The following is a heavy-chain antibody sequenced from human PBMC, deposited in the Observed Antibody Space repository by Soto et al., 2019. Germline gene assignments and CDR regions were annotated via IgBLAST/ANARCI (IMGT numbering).Heavy chain of an antibody. CDR2: IFHGGST. CDR1: AAPLTLGDYA. V-gene: IGHV4-30-2*01. J-gene: IGHJ5*02. Sequence: SETLALTCALSAAPLTLGDYAWNWIRQPPGKGLEWIGYIFHGGSTYYNPSLRSRVTISVDRSRTQFSLKMSSVTAADTAVYYCARGRVVVPAAVMFNCLDPWGQGAMVTVSS. CDR3: ARGRVVVPAAVMFNCLDP. D-gene: IGHD2-2*01.